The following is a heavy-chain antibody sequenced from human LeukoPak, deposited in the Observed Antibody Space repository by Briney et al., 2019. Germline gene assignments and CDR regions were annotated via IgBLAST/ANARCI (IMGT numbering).Heavy chain of an antibody. J-gene: IGHJ6*02. CDR3: ARAYSSSWYSRALGGRWGMDV. Sequence: GGSLRLSCAASGFTFSSYSMNWVRQAPGKGLEWVSSISSSSSYIYYADSVKGRFTISRDNAKNSLYLQMNSLRAEDTAVYYCARAYSSSWYSRALGGRWGMDVWGQGTTVTVSS. V-gene: IGHV3-21*01. D-gene: IGHD6-13*01. CDR2: ISSSSSYI. CDR1: GFTFSSYS.